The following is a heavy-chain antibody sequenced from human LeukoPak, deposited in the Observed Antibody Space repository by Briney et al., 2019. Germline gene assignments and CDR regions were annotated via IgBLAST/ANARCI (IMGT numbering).Heavy chain of an antibody. D-gene: IGHD2-2*01. V-gene: IGHV1-18*01. CDR3: ARERVVVPAAPGDY. CDR2: VSAYNGNT. J-gene: IGHJ4*02. CDR1: GYTFTSYG. Sequence: ASVKGSCKASGYTFTSYGISWVRQAPGQGLEWMGWVSAYNGNTNYAQKLQGRVTMTTETSTSTDYMELRSLRSDDTAVYYCARERVVVPAAPGDYWGQRTLVTVSS.